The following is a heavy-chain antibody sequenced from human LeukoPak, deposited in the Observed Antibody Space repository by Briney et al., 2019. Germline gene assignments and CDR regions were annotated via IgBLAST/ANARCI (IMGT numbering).Heavy chain of an antibody. Sequence: GGTLRLSCAASGFTFSSYGMSWVRQAPGKGLEWVSAISGSGGNTYYADSVKGRFTISRDNSKNTLYLQMNSLRAEDTAVYYCARVRSIAAVDYWGQGTLATVSS. CDR1: GFTFSSYG. CDR3: ARVRSIAAVDY. CDR2: ISGSGGNT. D-gene: IGHD6-13*01. V-gene: IGHV3-23*01. J-gene: IGHJ4*02.